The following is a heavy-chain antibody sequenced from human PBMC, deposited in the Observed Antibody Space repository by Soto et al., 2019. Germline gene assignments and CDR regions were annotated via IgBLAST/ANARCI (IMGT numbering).Heavy chain of an antibody. Sequence: QVQLVESGGGVVQPGRSLRLSCAASGFTFSSYGMHWVRQAPGKGLEWVAVIWYDGSNKYYADSVKGRFTISRDNSKNTLYLQMNSLRAEDTAVYYCARALSGWLFNYWGQGTLVTVSS. CDR3: ARALSGWLFNY. V-gene: IGHV3-33*01. D-gene: IGHD3-9*01. J-gene: IGHJ4*02. CDR1: GFTFSSYG. CDR2: IWYDGSNK.